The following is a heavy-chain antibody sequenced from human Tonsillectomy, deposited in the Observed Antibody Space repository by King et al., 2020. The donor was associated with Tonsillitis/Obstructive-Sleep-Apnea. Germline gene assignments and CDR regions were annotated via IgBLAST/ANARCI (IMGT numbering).Heavy chain of an antibody. CDR1: GFTFSSYA. Sequence: VQLVESGGGVVQPGRSLRLSCAASGFTFSSYAMHWVRQAPGKGLEWVAVISYDGSNKYYADSVKGRFTISRDNSKNTLYLQMNSLRAEDTAVYYCASGRAVAGDFDYWGQGTLVTVSS. V-gene: IGHV3-30*01. CDR2: ISYDGSNK. CDR3: ASGRAVAGDFDY. D-gene: IGHD6-19*01. J-gene: IGHJ4*02.